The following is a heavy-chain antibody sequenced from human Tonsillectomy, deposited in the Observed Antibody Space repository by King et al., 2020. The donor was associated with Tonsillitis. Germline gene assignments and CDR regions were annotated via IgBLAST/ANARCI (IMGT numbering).Heavy chain of an antibody. V-gene: IGHV4-31*03. D-gene: IGHD2-2*01. CDR2: IYYSGST. CDR3: ARDVGVVGRYYYGIDV. J-gene: IGHJ6*02. CDR1: GGSISSGGYF. Sequence: VQLQESGPGLVKPSQTLSLTCTVSGGSISSGGYFWSWIRQHPGKGLEWIGYIYYSGSTYYNPSLKSRVTISVDTSKNQFSLKLSSVTGADTAVYYCARDVGVVGRYYYGIDVWGRGTTVTVSS.